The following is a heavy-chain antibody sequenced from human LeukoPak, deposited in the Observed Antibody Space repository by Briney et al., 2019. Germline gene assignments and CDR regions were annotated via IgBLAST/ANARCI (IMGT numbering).Heavy chain of an antibody. CDR2: IYYSGST. Sequence: SQTLSLTCTVSGGSISSGDYYWSWIRQPPGKGLEWIGYIYYSGSTYYNPSLKSRVTISVVTSKNQFSLKLSSVTAADTAVYYCWANYYDSSGYSYFDYWGQGTLVTVSS. V-gene: IGHV4-30-4*01. CDR3: WANYYDSSGYSYFDY. CDR1: GGSISSGDYY. D-gene: IGHD3-22*01. J-gene: IGHJ4*02.